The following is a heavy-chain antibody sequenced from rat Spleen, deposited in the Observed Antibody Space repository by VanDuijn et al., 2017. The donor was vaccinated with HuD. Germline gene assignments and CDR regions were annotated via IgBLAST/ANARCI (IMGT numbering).Heavy chain of an antibody. CDR2: ISYDGSDT. D-gene: IGHD1-2*01. J-gene: IGHJ2*01. CDR1: GFTFSDYY. CDR3: VRHRAAISDYFDY. V-gene: IGHV5-29*01. Sequence: EVQLVESDGGLVQPGRSLKLSCAASGFTFSDYYMAWVRQAPTKGLEWVATISYDGSDTHYRDSVKGRFTISRDNAKSTLYLQMDSLRSEDTATYYCVRHRAAISDYFDYWGQGVLVTVSS.